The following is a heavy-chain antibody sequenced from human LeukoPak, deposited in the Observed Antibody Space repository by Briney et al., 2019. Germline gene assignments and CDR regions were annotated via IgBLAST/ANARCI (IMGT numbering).Heavy chain of an antibody. D-gene: IGHD1-26*01. CDR2: IYPGDSET. J-gene: IGHJ4*02. Sequence: GESLKISCKIGGYGFTTYWIGWVRLMSGEGLEWMGIIYPGDSETRYSPSFQGQVTMSVDKSISTAYLQWSSLKPSDTVMYYCARLSGRDFDFWGQGTLVTVSS. CDR1: GYGFTTYW. CDR3: ARLSGRDFDF. V-gene: IGHV5-51*01.